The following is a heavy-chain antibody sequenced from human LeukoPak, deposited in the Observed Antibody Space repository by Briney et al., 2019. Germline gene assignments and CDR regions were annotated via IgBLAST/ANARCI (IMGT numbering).Heavy chain of an antibody. V-gene: IGHV4-34*01. J-gene: IGHJ4*02. Sequence: SETLSLTCAVYGGSFSGYYWSWIRQPPGKGLKWFGEINHSGSTNNNPSLKSRVTISVATSKNQFSLKLSSVTAADTALYYCARGSISGRTTVQYFDYWGQGTLVTVSS. CDR3: ARGSISGRTTVQYFDY. D-gene: IGHD4-17*01. CDR1: GGSFSGYY. CDR2: INHSGST.